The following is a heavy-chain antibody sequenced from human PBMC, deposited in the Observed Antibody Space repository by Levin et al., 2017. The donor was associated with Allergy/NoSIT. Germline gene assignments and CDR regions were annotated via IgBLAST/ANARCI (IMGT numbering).Heavy chain of an antibody. CDR3: ARDECAWFGECYGPDV. J-gene: IGHJ6*02. D-gene: IGHD3-10*01. CDR2: IPRSGSA. CDR1: GDSISRGDYY. V-gene: IGHV4-31*03. Sequence: RSSETLSLTCTVSGDSISRGDYYWTWIRQLPGKGLEWIGFIPRSGSATYNPSLKSRLTLSLDTSKNHFSLKLASVTVADTAIYYCARDECAWFGECYGPDVWGQGTTVIVSS.